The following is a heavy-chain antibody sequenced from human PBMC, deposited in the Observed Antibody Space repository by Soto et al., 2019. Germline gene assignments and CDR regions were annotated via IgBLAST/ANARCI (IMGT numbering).Heavy chain of an antibody. Sequence: GGSLRLSCAASGFTFSSYWMSWVRQAPGKEPEWVANIKQDGGEKYYVDSVKGRFTISRDNAKNSLYLQMNSLRADDTALYYCAKGMAVAANWFDPWAQGTLVTVSS. V-gene: IGHV3-7*01. J-gene: IGHJ5*02. CDR2: IKQDGGEK. CDR3: AKGMAVAANWFDP. CDR1: GFTFSSYW. D-gene: IGHD6-19*01.